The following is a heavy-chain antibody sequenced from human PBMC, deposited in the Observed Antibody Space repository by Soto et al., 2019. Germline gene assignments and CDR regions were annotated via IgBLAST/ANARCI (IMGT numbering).Heavy chain of an antibody. J-gene: IGHJ4*02. CDR1: GGSFSGYY. D-gene: IGHD3-16*02. CDR2: INHSGRT. V-gene: IGHV4-34*01. Sequence: QVQLQQWGAGLLKPSETLSLTCAVYGGSFSGYYWSWIRQPPGKGLEWIGEINHSGRTNYNPSLKSRVPISVDTSKNQFSLKLSSVTAADTAVYYCARRGWLYQIDYWGQGTLVTVSS. CDR3: ARRGWLYQIDY.